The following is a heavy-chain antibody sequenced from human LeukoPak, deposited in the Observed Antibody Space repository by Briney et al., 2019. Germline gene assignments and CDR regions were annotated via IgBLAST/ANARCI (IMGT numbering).Heavy chain of an antibody. CDR2: INPNSGGT. CDR3: ARGSANFGEFDFDY. V-gene: IGHV1-2*02. J-gene: IGHJ4*02. CDR1: GYTFTGYY. Sequence: ASVKVSCKASGYTFTGYYMHWVRQAPGQGLEWLGWINPNSGGTTYAPKFQGRVTMTRDTSISTAYMELNRLRSDDTAVYYCARGSANFGEFDFDYWGQGTLVTVSS. D-gene: IGHD3-10*01.